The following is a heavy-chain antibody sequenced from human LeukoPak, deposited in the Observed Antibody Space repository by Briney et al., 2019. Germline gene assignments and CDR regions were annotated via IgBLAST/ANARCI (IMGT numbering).Heavy chain of an antibody. Sequence: ASVKVSCKASGYTFTSYYIHWVRQAPGQGLEWMGIINPSGGSTTYAQKFQGRVTMTRDTSTSTVYMELSSLRSEDTAMYYCAAVPNYYDSSGDGAFDIWGQGTMVTVSS. CDR3: AAVPNYYDSSGDGAFDI. D-gene: IGHD3-22*01. CDR1: GYTFTSYY. J-gene: IGHJ3*02. V-gene: IGHV1-46*01. CDR2: INPSGGST.